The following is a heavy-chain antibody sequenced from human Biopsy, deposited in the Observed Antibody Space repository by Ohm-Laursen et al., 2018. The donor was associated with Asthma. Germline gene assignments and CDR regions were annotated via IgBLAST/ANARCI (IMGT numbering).Heavy chain of an antibody. J-gene: IGHJ4*02. V-gene: IGHV4-39*01. CDR2: MYHSGSP. CDR1: GGSITSSSYY. D-gene: IGHD3-22*01. CDR3: VRHQYSSSWSTFDY. Sequence: SDTLSLTCTVSGGSITSSSYYWGWTRQPPGKGMEWIGSMYHSGSPYYHPSLKSRATISVDTSKNQLSLKMSSVTAADTAVYFCVRHQYSSSWSTFDYWGRGALVTVSS.